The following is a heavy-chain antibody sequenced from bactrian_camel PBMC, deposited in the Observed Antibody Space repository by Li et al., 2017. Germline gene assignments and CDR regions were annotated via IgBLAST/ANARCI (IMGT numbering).Heavy chain of an antibody. CDR1: GYTYNRNC. D-gene: IGHD6*01. CDR3: AARGDVRCSGFALPQQAFFKY. Sequence: HVQLVESGGGSVQAGGSLRLSCAASGYTYNRNCMAWFRQAPGKEREGVARIATGSGNTYYADSVKGRFTISKDNAKNTLYLQMNSLEPEDSAMYYCAARGDVRCSGFALPQQAFFKYWGQGTQVTVS. V-gene: IGHV3S1*01. CDR2: IATGSGNT. J-gene: IGHJ4*01.